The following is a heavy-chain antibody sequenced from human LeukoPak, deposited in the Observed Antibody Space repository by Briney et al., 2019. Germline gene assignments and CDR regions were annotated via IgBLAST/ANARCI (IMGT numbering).Heavy chain of an antibody. D-gene: IGHD5-24*01. CDR1: GYSLTAYI. J-gene: IGHJ4*02. CDR2: ITPTDGA. Sequence: ASVKVSCKSSGYSLTAYIMHWLRQPPGQGLEWVGWITPTDGADYAQKFQRRVTMTSDKSMSKVYMDLNRLTSDDTAVDFCARDRYGDGFSLFDYWGQGTLVTVSS. CDR3: ARDRYGDGFSLFDY. V-gene: IGHV1-2*02.